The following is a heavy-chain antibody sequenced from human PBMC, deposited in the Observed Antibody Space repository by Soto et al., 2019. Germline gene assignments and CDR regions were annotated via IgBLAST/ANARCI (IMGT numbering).Heavy chain of an antibody. J-gene: IGHJ5*02. CDR3: ARGEGYCSGGSCWNWFDP. Sequence: ASVKVSCKASGHTFTSYGISWVRQAPGQGLEWMGWISAYNGNTNYAQKLQGRVTMTTDTSTSTAYMELRSLRSDDTAVYYCARGEGYCSGGSCWNWFDPWGQGTLVTVSS. D-gene: IGHD2-15*01. CDR2: ISAYNGNT. CDR1: GHTFTSYG. V-gene: IGHV1-18*01.